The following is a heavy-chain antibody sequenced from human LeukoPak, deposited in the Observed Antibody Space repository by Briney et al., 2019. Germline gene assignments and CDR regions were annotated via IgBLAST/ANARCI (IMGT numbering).Heavy chain of an antibody. CDR2: IKEDGSAA. Sequence: GGSLRLSCAASGXTFSTYWMTWVRQAPGKGPEWVGNIKEDGSAAYYVDSVKGRFTISRDNAKKSLYLQMNSLRAEDTAVYYCARDSPGYLAYDSWGQGTLVTVSS. V-gene: IGHV3-7*04. J-gene: IGHJ4*02. CDR1: GXTFSTYW. D-gene: IGHD1-1*01. CDR3: ARDSPGYLAYDS.